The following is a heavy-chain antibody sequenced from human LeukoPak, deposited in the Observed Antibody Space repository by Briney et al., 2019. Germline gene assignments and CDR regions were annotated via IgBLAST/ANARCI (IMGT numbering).Heavy chain of an antibody. CDR1: GGSISSGGYY. CDR3: ARGRAAYRHLNWFDP. CDR2: IYYSGST. V-gene: IGHV4-31*03. D-gene: IGHD6-13*01. J-gene: IGHJ5*02. Sequence: SETLSLTCTVSGGSISSGGYYWSWIRQHPGKGLEWIGYIYYSGSTYYNPSLKSRVTISVDTSKNQFSLKLSSVTAADTAVYYCARGRAAYRHLNWFDPWGQGTLVTVSS.